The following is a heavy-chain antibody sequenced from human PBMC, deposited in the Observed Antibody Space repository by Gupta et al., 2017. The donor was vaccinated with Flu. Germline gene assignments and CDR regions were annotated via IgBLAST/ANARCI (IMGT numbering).Heavy chain of an antibody. Sequence: EWVAVIWYDGGNKYYADSVKGRFTISRDNSKNTLYLQMNSLRAEDTAVYYCARDRDLRVTIFGVVIMGWFDPWGQGTLVTVSS. CDR3: ARDRDLRVTIFGVVIMGWFDP. V-gene: IGHV3-33*01. J-gene: IGHJ5*02. D-gene: IGHD3-3*01. CDR2: IWYDGGNK.